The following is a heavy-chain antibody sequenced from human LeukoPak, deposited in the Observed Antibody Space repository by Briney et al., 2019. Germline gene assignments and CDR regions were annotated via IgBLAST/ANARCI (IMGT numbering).Heavy chain of an antibody. D-gene: IGHD1-26*01. CDR1: GYTFTSYY. Sequence: ASVKVSCKASGYTFTSYYTHWVRRAPGQGLEWMGIINPSGGSTSYAQKFQGRVTMTRDMSTSTVYMELSSLRSEDTAVYYCARDQLSIVGASYFDYWGQGTLVTVSS. CDR3: ARDQLSIVGASYFDY. CDR2: INPSGGST. V-gene: IGHV1-46*01. J-gene: IGHJ4*02.